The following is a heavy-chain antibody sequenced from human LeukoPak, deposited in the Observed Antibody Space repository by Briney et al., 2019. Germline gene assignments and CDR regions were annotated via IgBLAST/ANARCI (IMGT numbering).Heavy chain of an antibody. V-gene: IGHV4-59*01. CDR2: IYYSGST. Sequence: SETLSLTCTASGGSISSYYWSWIRQPPGKGLEWIGYIYYSGSTNYNPSLKSRVTISVDTSKNQFSLKLSSVTAADTAVYYCARGYVDTAMVNWYYFDYWGQGTLVTVSS. CDR3: ARGYVDTAMVNWYYFDY. J-gene: IGHJ4*02. CDR1: GGSISSYY. D-gene: IGHD5-18*01.